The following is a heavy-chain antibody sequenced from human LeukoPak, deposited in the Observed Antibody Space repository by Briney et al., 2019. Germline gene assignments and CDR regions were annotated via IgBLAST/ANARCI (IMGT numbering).Heavy chain of an antibody. D-gene: IGHD5-12*01. Sequence: PGGSLRLSCAASGFTVSGNYMSWVRQAPGKGLEWVSVIYSGGSTYYADSVKGRFTISRDNSKNTLYLQMNSLRAEDTAVYYCARATLGDYYYVDVWGKGTTVTVSS. CDR1: GFTVSGNY. J-gene: IGHJ6*03. CDR3: ARATLGDYYYVDV. CDR2: IYSGGST. V-gene: IGHV3-53*01.